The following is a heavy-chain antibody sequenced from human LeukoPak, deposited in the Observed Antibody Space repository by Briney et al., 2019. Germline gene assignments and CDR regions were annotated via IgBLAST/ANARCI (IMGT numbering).Heavy chain of an antibody. Sequence: PSETLSLTCTVSGGSIGSYYWSWIRQPPGRGLEWIGYIYYSGSTNYNPSLKSRVTISVDTSKNQFSLKLSSVTAADTAVYYCARDSYYYGSGSYFDYWGQGTLVTVSS. CDR3: ARDSYYYGSGSYFDY. CDR2: IYYSGST. D-gene: IGHD3-10*01. CDR1: GGSIGSYY. V-gene: IGHV4-59*01. J-gene: IGHJ4*02.